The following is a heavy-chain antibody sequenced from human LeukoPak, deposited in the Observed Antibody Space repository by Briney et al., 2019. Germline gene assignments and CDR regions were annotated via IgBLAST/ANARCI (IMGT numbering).Heavy chain of an antibody. J-gene: IGHJ6*02. CDR1: GFTFSSYW. Sequence: GGSLRLSCAASGFTFSSYWMNWARQAPGKGLEWVASINHNGNANYYVDSVKGRFTISRDNAKNSLYLQMSNLRAEDTAVYFCARGGGLGVWGQGATVTVSS. CDR3: ARGGGLGV. CDR2: INHNGNAN. D-gene: IGHD3-16*01. V-gene: IGHV3-7*03.